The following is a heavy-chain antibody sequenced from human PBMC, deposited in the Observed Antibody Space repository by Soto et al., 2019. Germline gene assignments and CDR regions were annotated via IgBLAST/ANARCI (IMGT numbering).Heavy chain of an antibody. CDR1: GFTFSGSA. V-gene: IGHV3-73*02. D-gene: IGHD3-22*01. Sequence: EVQLVESGGGLVQPGGSLKLSCAASGFTFSGSAMHWVRQASGKGLEWVGRIRSKANCYATTYAASVKGRFTISRDDSKNTAYLQMNSLKTEDTAVYYCTSSPFDYYDSRPDAFDIWGQGTMVTVSS. CDR3: TSSPFDYYDSRPDAFDI. J-gene: IGHJ3*02. CDR2: IRSKANCYAT.